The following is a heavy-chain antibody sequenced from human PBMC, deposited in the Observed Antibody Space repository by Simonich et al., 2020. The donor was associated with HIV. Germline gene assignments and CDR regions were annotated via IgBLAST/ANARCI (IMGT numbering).Heavy chain of an antibody. CDR2: INNSGSI. V-gene: IGHV4-34*01. J-gene: IGHJ5*02. Sequence: QVQLQQWGAGLLKPSETLSLTCAVYGGSFSGYYWSWIRQPPGKGLEWIAKINNSGSIYYNPSLKSRVTVSVDTSKNQFSLKLTSVTAADTAVYYCARQKGGYNPFNAWGQGTLLTVSS. CDR3: ARQKGGYNPFNA. D-gene: IGHD5-12*01. CDR1: GGSFSGYY.